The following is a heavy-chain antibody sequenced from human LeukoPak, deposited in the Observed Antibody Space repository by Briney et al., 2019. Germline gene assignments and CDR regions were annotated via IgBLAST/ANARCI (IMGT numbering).Heavy chain of an antibody. CDR2: ISYDGSNK. V-gene: IGHV3-30*18. Sequence: GGSLRLSCAASGFTFSSYGMHWVRQAPGKGLEWVAVISYDGSNKYYADSVKGRFTISRDNSKNTLYLQMNSLRAEDTAVYYCAKERSGSSGYYYYGMDVWGQGTTVTVSS. D-gene: IGHD3-22*01. CDR1: GFTFSSYG. J-gene: IGHJ6*02. CDR3: AKERSGSSGYYYYGMDV.